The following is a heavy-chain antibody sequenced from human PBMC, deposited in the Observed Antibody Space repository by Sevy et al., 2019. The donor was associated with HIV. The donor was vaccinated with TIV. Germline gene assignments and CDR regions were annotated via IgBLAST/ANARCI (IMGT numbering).Heavy chain of an antibody. CDR3: ARLTGDRLDFDY. V-gene: IGHV4-59*12. Sequence: SETLSLTCTVSGGSISSNYWNWIRQPPGKGLEWIGYIKNSGSTNYNPSLKSRVTISVDTSKNQFSLKLSSVTAADTAVYYCARLTGDRLDFDYWGQGTLVTVSS. CDR1: GGSISSNY. J-gene: IGHJ4*02. D-gene: IGHD7-27*01. CDR2: IKNSGST.